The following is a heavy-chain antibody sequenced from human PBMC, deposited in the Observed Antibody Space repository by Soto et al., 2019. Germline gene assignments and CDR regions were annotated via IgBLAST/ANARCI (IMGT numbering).Heavy chain of an antibody. J-gene: IGHJ4*01. CDR3: GKDYFFWTASVNPYFDS. V-gene: IGHV3-30*18. Sequence: GGSLRLSCAASGFTFAHYAMHWVRQSPGKALEGVAFMSHDENRKLYSDSVKGRFPISRDNSKSTLYLQIRRMRAEETDVHYCGKDYFFWTASVNPYFDSWGLAILVSVS. CDR1: GFTFAHYA. CDR2: MSHDENRK. D-gene: IGHD3-3*01.